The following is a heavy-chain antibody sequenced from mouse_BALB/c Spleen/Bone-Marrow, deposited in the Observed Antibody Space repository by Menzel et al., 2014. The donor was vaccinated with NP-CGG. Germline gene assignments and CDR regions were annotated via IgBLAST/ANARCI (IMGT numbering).Heavy chain of an antibody. D-gene: IGHD2-1*01. CDR3: ARVYYGNLDH. Sequence: QVQLKESGAELVRPGSSVKISRKASGYAFSTYWMNWVKQRPGQGLEWIGQVSPGDGDTNYNGKFRGKATLTADKSSSTAYIQLSSLTSEDSAVYFCARVYYGNLDHWGQGTTLTVSS. CDR1: GYAFSTYW. CDR2: VSPGDGDT. J-gene: IGHJ2*01. V-gene: IGHV1-80*01.